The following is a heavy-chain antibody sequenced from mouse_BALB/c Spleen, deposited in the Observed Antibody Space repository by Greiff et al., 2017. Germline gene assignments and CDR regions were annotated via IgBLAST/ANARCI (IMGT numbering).Heavy chain of an antibody. CDR2: IRNKANGYTT. CDR1: GFTFTDYY. V-gene: IGHV7-3*02. Sequence: EVKLMESGGGLVQPGGSLRLSCATSGFTFTDYYMSWVRQPPGKALEWLGFIRNKANGYTTEYSASVKGRFTISRDNSQSILYLQMNTLRAEDSATYYCARDGNLAYWGQGTLVTVSA. D-gene: IGHD2-1*01. J-gene: IGHJ3*01. CDR3: ARDGNLAY.